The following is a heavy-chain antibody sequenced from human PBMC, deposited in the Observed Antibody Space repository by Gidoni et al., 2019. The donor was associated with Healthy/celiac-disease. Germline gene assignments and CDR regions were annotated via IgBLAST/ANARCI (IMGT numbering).Heavy chain of an antibody. V-gene: IGHV4-34*01. CDR2: INHSGST. CDR3: ARGVVGAVAGTSNWFDP. CDR1: GGSFSGYY. J-gene: IGHJ5*02. Sequence: QVQLQQWGAGLLKPSETLSLTCAVYGGSFSGYYWSWIRQPPGKGLEWIGEINHSGSTNYNPSLKSRVTISVDTSKNQFSLKLSSVTAADTAVYYCARGVVGAVAGTSNWFDPWGQGTLVTVSS. D-gene: IGHD6-19*01.